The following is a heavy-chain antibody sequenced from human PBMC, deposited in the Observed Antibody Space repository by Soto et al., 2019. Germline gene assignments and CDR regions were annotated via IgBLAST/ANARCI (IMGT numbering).Heavy chain of an antibody. CDR2: IYYSGGST. CDR1: GASVRSGGHY. J-gene: IGHJ2*01. D-gene: IGHD1-1*01. Sequence: QVQLQESGPGLVRPSQTLSLTCTISGASVRSGGHYWSWVRQRPGKGLEWIGYIYYSGGSTFYNPSLKSRVSMALVNSDKQFSLKLNSVTAADTAVYYCARDGLHTGTTAWYLDLWGRGTLVTVAS. CDR3: ARDGLHTGTTAWYLDL. V-gene: IGHV4-31*03.